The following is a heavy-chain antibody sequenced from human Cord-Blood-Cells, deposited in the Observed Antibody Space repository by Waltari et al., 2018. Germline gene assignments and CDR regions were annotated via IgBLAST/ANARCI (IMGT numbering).Heavy chain of an antibody. CDR2: INPNSGGT. CDR3: ARVGAGDLPFDY. CDR1: GYTFTGYY. J-gene: IGHJ4*02. Sequence: QVQLVQSGAEVKKPGASVKVSCKASGYTFTGYYMHWVRQAPGQGLEWKGWINPNSGGTKYAQKFQGRVTMTRDTSISTAYMELSRLRSDDTAVYYCARVGAGDLPFDYWGQGTLVTVSS. V-gene: IGHV1-2*02. D-gene: IGHD7-27*01.